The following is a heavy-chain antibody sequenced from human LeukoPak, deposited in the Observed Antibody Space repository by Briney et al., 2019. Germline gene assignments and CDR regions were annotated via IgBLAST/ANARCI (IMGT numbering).Heavy chain of an antibody. Sequence: GGSLRLSCAASGFTFSSYWMSWVRQAPGKGLEWVANIKQDGSEKYYVASVKGRFTISRDNAENSLYLQMNSLRAEDTAVYYCARGRIRGTYGYWGQGTLVTVSS. CDR2: IKQDGSEK. CDR1: GFTFSSYW. V-gene: IGHV3-7*01. CDR3: ARGRIRGTYGY. D-gene: IGHD3-10*01. J-gene: IGHJ4*02.